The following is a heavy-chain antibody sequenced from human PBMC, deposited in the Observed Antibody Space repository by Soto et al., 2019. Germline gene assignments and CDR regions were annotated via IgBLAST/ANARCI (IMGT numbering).Heavy chain of an antibody. J-gene: IGHJ4*02. CDR3: AREEGYSNAWFDY. V-gene: IGHV3-53*01. CDR2: IYSSGST. Sequence: GGSLRLSCAAPGFTVSSNYMSWVRQAPGRGLEWVSVIYSSGSTYYADSVKGRFTMSRDKSKNTLYLQMNSLRADDTAVYYRAREEGYSNAWFDYWGQGTLVTVSS. CDR1: GFTVSSNY. D-gene: IGHD6-19*01.